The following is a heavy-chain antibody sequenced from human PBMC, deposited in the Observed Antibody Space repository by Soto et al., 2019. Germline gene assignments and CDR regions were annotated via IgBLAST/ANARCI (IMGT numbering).Heavy chain of an antibody. CDR1: GYTFTSYG. J-gene: IGHJ4*02. D-gene: IGHD3-9*01. V-gene: IGHV1-18*04. CDR2: ISGHNGNT. Sequence: GSVKVSCKASGYTFTSYGISWVRQAPGQGLEWMGWISGHNGNTKYAQKVQGRVTMTTDTFTSTAYMELRSLRTDDTAFYYCARDNEILTGYPDYWGQGTLVTVSS. CDR3: ARDNEILTGYPDY.